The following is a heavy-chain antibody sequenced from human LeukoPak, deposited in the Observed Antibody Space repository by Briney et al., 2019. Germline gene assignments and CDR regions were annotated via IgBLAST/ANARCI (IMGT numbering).Heavy chain of an antibody. V-gene: IGHV3-48*01. Sequence: GGSLRLSCAASGFTFSSYSMNWVRQAPGKGLEWVSYISSSSSTIYYADSVKGRFTISRDNAKNTLYLQMNSLRAEDTAVYYCAKDILGYCSSTSCYANYYYGMDVWGQGTTVTVSS. CDR2: ISSSSSTI. CDR3: AKDILGYCSSTSCYANYYYGMDV. J-gene: IGHJ6*02. D-gene: IGHD2-2*01. CDR1: GFTFSSYS.